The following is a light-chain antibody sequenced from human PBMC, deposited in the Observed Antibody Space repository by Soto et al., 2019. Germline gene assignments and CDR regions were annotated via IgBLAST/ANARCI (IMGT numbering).Light chain of an antibody. J-gene: IGKJ1*01. CDR2: DAS. V-gene: IGKV3-15*01. CDR3: QQYKSWPT. Sequence: EKREAQSPTPPFLSSREKTTLSLRASQSVSRNVAWYQQKPGQAPRLLIYDASTRATGIPARFSGSGSGADFTLTINSLQSEDFAVYYCQQYKSWPTFGQGTKV. CDR1: QSVSRN.